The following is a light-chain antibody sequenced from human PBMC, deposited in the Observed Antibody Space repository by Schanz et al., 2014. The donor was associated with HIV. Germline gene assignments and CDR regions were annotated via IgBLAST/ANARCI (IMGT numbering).Light chain of an antibody. J-gene: IGLJ3*02. CDR1: SSDVGAYNS. CDR2: EVN. CDR3: AAWDDSLNGRV. V-gene: IGLV2-8*01. Sequence: QSALTQPPSASGSPGQSVTFSCTGTSSDVGAYNSVSWYQQEPGKAPKLIIYEVNKRPSGVPDRFSGSKSGNTASLTVSGLQAEDEADYYCAAWDDSLNGRVFGGGTKLTVL.